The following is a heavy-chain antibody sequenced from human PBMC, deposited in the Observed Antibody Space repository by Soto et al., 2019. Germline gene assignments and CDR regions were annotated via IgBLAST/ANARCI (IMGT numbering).Heavy chain of an antibody. Sequence: SVKVCGKASGLTFTSSAVQWVRQARGQRLEWIGWIVVGSGSTNYAQKFQERVTITRDMSTSTAYLELSSLRSDDTAVYYCAAATHYYDSSDYYSFDYWGQGTLVTVYS. CDR3: AAATHYYDSSDYYSFDY. CDR1: GLTFTSSA. CDR2: IVVGSGST. V-gene: IGHV1-58*01. D-gene: IGHD3-22*01. J-gene: IGHJ4*02.